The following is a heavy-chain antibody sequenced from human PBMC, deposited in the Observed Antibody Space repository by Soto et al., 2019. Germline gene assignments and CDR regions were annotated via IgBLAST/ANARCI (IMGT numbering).Heavy chain of an antibody. CDR1: GFIFSNAW. CDR2: IKSKVDGGTT. Sequence: EVQLVESGGGLLKPGGSLRLSCAGSGFIFSNAWMNWVRQAPGKGLEWVGRIKSKVDGGTTDYAAPVKGRFTISRDDSINMVYLQMNSLKTEDTAVYYCADRMWFDPWGQGTLVTVSS. J-gene: IGHJ5*02. V-gene: IGHV3-15*07. CDR3: ADRMWFDP.